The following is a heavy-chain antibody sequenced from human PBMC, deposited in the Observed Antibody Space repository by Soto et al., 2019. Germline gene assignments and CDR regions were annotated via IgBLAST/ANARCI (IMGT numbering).Heavy chain of an antibody. D-gene: IGHD6-19*01. CDR3: ARDQGGGWSNIDY. CDR1: GGSISSYY. V-gene: IGHV4-59*01. Sequence: QVQLQESGPGLVKPSETLSLTCTVSGGSISSYYWSWIRQPPGKGLEWIGYISYSGTTNYNPSLKSRVTRSVDASKNQCSLKLGSVTAADTAVYYCARDQGGGWSNIDYWGQGTLVTVSS. CDR2: ISYSGTT. J-gene: IGHJ4*02.